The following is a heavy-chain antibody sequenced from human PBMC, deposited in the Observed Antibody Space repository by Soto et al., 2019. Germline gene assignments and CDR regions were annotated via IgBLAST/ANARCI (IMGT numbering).Heavy chain of an antibody. V-gene: IGHV3-21*01. J-gene: IGHJ4*02. D-gene: IGHD7-27*01. CDR2: IDPTSTEI. CDR1: GFNFGAFS. CDR3: ARDYLTGDPREAFDS. Sequence: EVQLVESGGGLVKPGESLRLSCTASGFNFGAFSLSWVRQAPGKGLEWVSSIDPTSTEIHYADSVEGRFSVYRDSTKNSLYLQMISLRFEDTGEYYCARDYLTGDPREAFDSWGQGTLVTVSS.